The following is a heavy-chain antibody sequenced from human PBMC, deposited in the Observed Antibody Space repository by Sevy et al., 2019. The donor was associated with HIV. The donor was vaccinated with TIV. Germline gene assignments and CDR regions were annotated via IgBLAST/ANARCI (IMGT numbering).Heavy chain of an antibody. V-gene: IGHV3-23*01. CDR2: FSFGCGKI. Sequence: GGSLRLSCAASGFTFSKYSMSWIRQTPGKGLEWVSTFSFGCGKINYADSVKGRFTISRDDSRNTFYLQMNSLRAEDTAIYCCAREWCTKPHDYWGQGTVVTVFS. CDR3: AREWCTKPHDY. J-gene: IGHJ4*02. CDR1: GFTFSKYS. D-gene: IGHD2-8*01.